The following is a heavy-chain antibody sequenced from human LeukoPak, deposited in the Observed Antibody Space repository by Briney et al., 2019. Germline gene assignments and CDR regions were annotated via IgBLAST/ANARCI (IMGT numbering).Heavy chain of an antibody. CDR1: GFTFSSYA. D-gene: IGHD4-23*01. CDR2: IRHDGSNK. V-gene: IGHV3-30*02. J-gene: IGHJ6*03. Sequence: GGSLRLSCAASGFTFSSYAMSWVRQAPGKGLEWVAFIRHDGSNKYYADSVKGRFTISRDNSKNTLYLQMNSLRAEDTAVYYCANRGNSYYYYYMDVWGKGTTVTISS. CDR3: ANRGNSYYYYYMDV.